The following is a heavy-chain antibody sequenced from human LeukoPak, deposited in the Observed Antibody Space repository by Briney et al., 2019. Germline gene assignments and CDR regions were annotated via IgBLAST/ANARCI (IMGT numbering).Heavy chain of an antibody. V-gene: IGHV4-39*01. CDR3: ARHPLYPYYCYYMDV. D-gene: IGHD2-2*02. CDR2: IYYSGST. J-gene: IGHJ6*03. Sequence: PSETLSLTCTVSGGSISSRSYYWGWIRQPPEKGLEWIGSIYYSGSTYYNPPLKSRVTISVDTSKNQFSLKLSSVTAADTAVYYCARHPLYPYYCYYMDVWGKGTTVTVSS. CDR1: GGSISSRSYY.